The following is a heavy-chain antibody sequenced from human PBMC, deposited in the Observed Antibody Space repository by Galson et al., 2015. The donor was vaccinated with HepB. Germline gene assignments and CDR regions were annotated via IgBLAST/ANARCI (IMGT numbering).Heavy chain of an antibody. CDR1: GFTFSSYA. J-gene: IGHJ3*02. CDR2: ISGSGGST. CDR3: AKDAPGFGEFRDAFDI. V-gene: IGHV3-23*01. D-gene: IGHD3-10*01. Sequence: SLRLSCAASGFTFSSYAMSWVRQAPGKGLEWVSAISGSGGSTYYADSVKGRFTISRDNSKNTLYLQMNSLRAEDTAVYYCAKDAPGFGEFRDAFDIWGQGTMVTVSS.